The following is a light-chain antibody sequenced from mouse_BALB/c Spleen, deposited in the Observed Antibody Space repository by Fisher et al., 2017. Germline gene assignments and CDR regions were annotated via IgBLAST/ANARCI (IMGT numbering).Light chain of an antibody. J-gene: IGKJ5*01. V-gene: IGKV4-59*01. CDR3: QQWSSNPLT. CDR1: SSVSY. CDR2: DTS. Sequence: IVITQTTAIMSASLGEKVTISCSASSSVSYMHWYQQKSSTSPKLWIYDTSKLASGVPARFSGSGSGTSYSLTISSMEAEDAATYYCQQWSSNPLTFGAGTKLELK.